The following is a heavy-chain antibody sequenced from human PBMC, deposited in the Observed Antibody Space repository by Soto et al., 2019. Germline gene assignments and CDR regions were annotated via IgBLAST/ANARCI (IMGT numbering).Heavy chain of an antibody. CDR3: ARGPRGYVYYHGMDV. V-gene: IGHV4-4*07. CDR2: IDTSGTT. CDR1: GGSISSYY. J-gene: IGHJ6*02. D-gene: IGHD3-16*01. Sequence: QVQVQESGPGLVKPSVTLSLTCTVSGGSISSYYVSWIRQSAGKGLEWIGRIDTSGTTNYNPSLKGRVTMSVDASKSQFSLTLSSVTAADTAVYYCARGPRGYVYYHGMDVWGQGTTVTVSS.